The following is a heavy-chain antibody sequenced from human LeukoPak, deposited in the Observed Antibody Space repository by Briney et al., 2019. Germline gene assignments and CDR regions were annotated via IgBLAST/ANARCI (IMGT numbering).Heavy chain of an antibody. CDR2: IKSKTDGGTT. CDR3: TTERCSAYDYLVGFYYYAMDV. V-gene: IGHV3-15*01. D-gene: IGHD5-12*01. Sequence: PGGSLRLSCAASGFSLSNAWMSWVRQAPGKGLEWVGRIKSKTDGGTTDYATPVKGRFSISRDDSKNTLYLEMNSLTTEDTAVYYCTTERCSAYDYLVGFYYYAMDVWAKGTTVTVSS. CDR1: GFSLSNAW. J-gene: IGHJ6*04.